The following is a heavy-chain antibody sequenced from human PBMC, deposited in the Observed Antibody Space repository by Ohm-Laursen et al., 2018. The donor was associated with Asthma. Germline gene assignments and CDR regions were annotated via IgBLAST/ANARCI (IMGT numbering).Heavy chain of an antibody. V-gene: IGHV3-7*01. CDR1: GFTFSPYS. J-gene: IGHJ4*02. Sequence: SLRLSCSASGFTFSPYSMNWVRQAPGKGLEWVANINPDGRETRHVDSVKGRFTISRDNAKNSLYLQMHSLRPEDTAVYYCARSWGGSDYWGQGTLVTVSS. CDR3: ARSWGGSDY. D-gene: IGHD3-16*01. CDR2: INPDGRET.